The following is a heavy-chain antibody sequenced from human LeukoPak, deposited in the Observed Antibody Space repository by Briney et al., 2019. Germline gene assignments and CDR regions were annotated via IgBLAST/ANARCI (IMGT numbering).Heavy chain of an antibody. J-gene: IGHJ5*02. CDR3: ARTYSSSWYGNWFDP. V-gene: IGHV4-4*07. CDR2: IYTSGST. Sequence: SETLSLTCAVSGCSISSYYWSWIRQPAGKGLEWIGRIYTSGSTNYNPSLKSRVTMSVDTSKNQFSLKLSSVTAADTAAYYCARTYSSSWYGNWFDPWGQGTLVTVSS. D-gene: IGHD6-13*01. CDR1: GCSISSYY.